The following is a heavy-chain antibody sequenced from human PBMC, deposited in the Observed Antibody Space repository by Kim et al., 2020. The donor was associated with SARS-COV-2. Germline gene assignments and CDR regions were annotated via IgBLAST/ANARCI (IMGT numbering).Heavy chain of an antibody. CDR1: GGSISSGYYY. CDR2: IYYSGTT. J-gene: IGHJ4*02. D-gene: IGHD1-1*01. V-gene: IGHV4-31*03. Sequence: SETLSLTCTVSGGSISSGYYYWSWIRQHPGKGLEWIGYIYYSGTTYYNPSLKSRVTISVGTSNNQFSLKLSSVTVADTAVYYCARVEFQVDYWGQGTLVTVSS. CDR3: ARVEFQVDY.